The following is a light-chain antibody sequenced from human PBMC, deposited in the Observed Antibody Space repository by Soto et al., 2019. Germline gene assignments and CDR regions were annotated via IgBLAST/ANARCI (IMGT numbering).Light chain of an antibody. CDR1: QGIRND. CDR2: AAS. J-gene: IGKJ1*01. Sequence: AIQMTQSPSSLSASVGDRVTITCRASQGIRNDVGWYQQKPGKAPELLIYAASSLQTGVPSRFSGSGSGTDFTLTISSPQPEDFATYYCLQDYSYPRTFGQGTKV. V-gene: IGKV1-6*01. CDR3: LQDYSYPRT.